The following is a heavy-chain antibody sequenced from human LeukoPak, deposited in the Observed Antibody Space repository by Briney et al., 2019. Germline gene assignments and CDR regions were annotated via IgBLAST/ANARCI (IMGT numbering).Heavy chain of an antibody. CDR1: GGSISSGSYY. D-gene: IGHD2-2*01. J-gene: IGHJ6*03. CDR3: ARDRPVYCSSTSCYYYYMDV. Sequence: PSETLSLTCTVSGGSISSGSYYWSWIRQPAGKGLEWIGRIYTSGSTNYNPSLKSRVTMSVDTSKNQFSLKLSSVTAADTAVYYCARDRPVYCSSTSCYYYYMDVWGKGTTVTVSS. V-gene: IGHV4-61*02. CDR2: IYTSGST.